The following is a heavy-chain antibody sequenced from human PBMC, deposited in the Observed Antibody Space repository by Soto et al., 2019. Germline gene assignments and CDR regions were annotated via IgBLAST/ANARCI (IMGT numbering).Heavy chain of an antibody. V-gene: IGHV3-23*01. CDR2: ISGSAGST. CDR1: GFTFTTYA. J-gene: IGHJ4*02. Sequence: EVQLLESGGGLVQPGGSLRLSCAASGFTFTTYAMSWVRQAPGKGLEWVSAISGSAGSTYYADSVKGRFTISRHNSKNTLYLQMNSLRAEDTAVYYCAKNWDTTFSSSSHWGQGTLVSVSS. D-gene: IGHD6-6*01. CDR3: AKNWDTTFSSSSH.